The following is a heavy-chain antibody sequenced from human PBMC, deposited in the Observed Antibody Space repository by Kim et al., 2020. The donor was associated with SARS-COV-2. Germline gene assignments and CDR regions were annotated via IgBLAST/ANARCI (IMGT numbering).Heavy chain of an antibody. J-gene: IGHJ4*02. CDR1: GFTFSSYG. CDR3: ARAVHSSSGDFDY. D-gene: IGHD6-6*01. CDR2: IWYDGSNK. V-gene: IGHV3-33*01. Sequence: GGSLRLSCAASGFTFSSYGMHWVRQAPGKGLEWVAVIWYDGSNKYYADSVKGRFTISRDNSKNTLYLQMNSLRAEDTAVYYCARAVHSSSGDFDYWGQGTLVTVSS.